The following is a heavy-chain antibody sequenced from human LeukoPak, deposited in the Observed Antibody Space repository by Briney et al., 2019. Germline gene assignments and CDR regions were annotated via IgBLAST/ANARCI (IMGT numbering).Heavy chain of an antibody. J-gene: IGHJ6*03. D-gene: IGHD3-22*01. CDR2: IYPGDSDT. V-gene: IGHV5-51*01. CDR3: ARHTYYYDSSGSQKTPYYYYYYMDV. Sequence: GESLKISCKGSGYSFTSYWIGWVRQMPGKGLEWMGIIYPGDSDTRYSPSFQGQVTISADKSISTAYLQWSSLRASDTAMYYCARHTYYYDSSGSQKTPYYYYYYMDVWGKGTTVTVSS. CDR1: GYSFTSYW.